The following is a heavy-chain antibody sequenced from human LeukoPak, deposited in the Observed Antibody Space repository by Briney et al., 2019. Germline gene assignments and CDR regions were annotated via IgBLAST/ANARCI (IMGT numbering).Heavy chain of an antibody. Sequence: SETLSLTCTVSGGSVSSGSYYWSWIRQPPGKGLEWIGYIYYSGSTNYNPSLKSRVTISVDTSKNQFSLKLSSVTAAGTAVYYCARLPGRDCSSTSCRFLRAFDIWGQGTMVTVSS. CDR3: ARLPGRDCSSTSCRFLRAFDI. CDR2: IYYSGST. D-gene: IGHD2-2*01. J-gene: IGHJ3*02. V-gene: IGHV4-61*01. CDR1: GGSVSSGSYY.